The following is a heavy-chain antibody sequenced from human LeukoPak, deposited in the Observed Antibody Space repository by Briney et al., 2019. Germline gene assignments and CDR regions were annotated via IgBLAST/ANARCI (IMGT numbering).Heavy chain of an antibody. CDR2: IIPIFGTA. CDR1: GGTFSSYA. D-gene: IGHD3-3*01. CDR3: ARDNFWSGEKYYYYGMDV. J-gene: IGHJ6*02. V-gene: IGHV1-69*01. Sequence: WASVKVSCKASGGTFSSYAISWVRQAPGQGLKWMGGIIPIFGTANYAQKFQGRVTIIADESTSTAYMELSSLRSEDTAVYYCARDNFWSGEKYYYYGMDVWGQGTTVTVSS.